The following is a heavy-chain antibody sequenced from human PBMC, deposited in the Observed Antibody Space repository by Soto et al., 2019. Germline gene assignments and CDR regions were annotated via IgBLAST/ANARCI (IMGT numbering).Heavy chain of an antibody. Sequence: QLQLQESGSGLVRPSQTLSLTCAVSGGSISSGGYSWNLIRQPPGKGLEWIGYIYHSGNTLYNPSLKSRVTISVDKSKNQFSLKLSSVTAADTAVYYCARDQLEGNWFDPWGQGTLVTVSS. CDR2: IYHSGNT. D-gene: IGHD1-1*01. V-gene: IGHV4-30-2*01. CDR3: ARDQLEGNWFDP. J-gene: IGHJ5*02. CDR1: GGSISSGGYS.